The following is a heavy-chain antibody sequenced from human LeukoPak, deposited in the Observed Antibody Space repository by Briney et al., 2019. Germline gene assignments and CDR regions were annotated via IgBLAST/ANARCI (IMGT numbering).Heavy chain of an antibody. CDR2: ISYDGNNK. CDR1: GFTFSYYG. J-gene: IGHJ4*02. CDR3: AKDSSSSWFGGDSK. V-gene: IGHV3-30*18. D-gene: IGHD6-13*01. Sequence: GSLRLSCAASGFTFSYYGLHWVRQAPGKGLEWVALISYDGNNKDYADSVKGRFTISRDNSKNTLYLQMNSLRAKDTAVYFCAKDSSSSWFGGDSKWGQGTLVTVSS.